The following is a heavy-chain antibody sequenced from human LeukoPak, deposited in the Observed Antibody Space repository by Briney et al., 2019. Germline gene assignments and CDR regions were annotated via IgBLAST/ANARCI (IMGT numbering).Heavy chain of an antibody. J-gene: IGHJ6*04. Sequence: PPGASLRLSCAVSGFTFTKYAVSWVRQGPEKGLEWVAVISYDGSNKYYADSVKGRFTISRDNSKNTLYLQMNSLRAEDTAVYYCARDRGWELLQRDYYYGMDVWGKGTTVTVSS. CDR1: GFTFTKYA. CDR3: ARDRGWELLQRDYYYGMDV. D-gene: IGHD1-26*01. V-gene: IGHV3-30*04. CDR2: ISYDGSNK.